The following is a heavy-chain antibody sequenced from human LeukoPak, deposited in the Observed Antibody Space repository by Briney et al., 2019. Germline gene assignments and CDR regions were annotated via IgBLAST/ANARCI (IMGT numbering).Heavy chain of an antibody. CDR1: GFTFSSYG. J-gene: IGHJ6*02. CDR3: AREGCGGDCYGRVDV. V-gene: IGHV3-30*03. CDR2: ISYDGSNK. D-gene: IGHD2-21*02. Sequence: GGSLRLSCAASGFTFSSYGMQWVRQAPGKGLEWVAIISYDGSNKYYVDSVKGRFTISRDNSKNTMYMQMNSLRAEDTAVYYCAREGCGGDCYGRVDVWGQGTTVTVSS.